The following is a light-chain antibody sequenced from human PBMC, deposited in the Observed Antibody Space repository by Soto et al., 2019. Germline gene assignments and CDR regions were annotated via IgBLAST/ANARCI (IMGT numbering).Light chain of an antibody. CDR1: QSIGSW. CDR2: DAS. V-gene: IGKV1-5*01. Sequence: DIQMTQSPSTLSASVGHRVTITCRASQSIGSWLAWYQQKPGKAPKLLIYDASSLEGGVPSRFSGSGSGTEFTLTISSLQPDDFATYYCQRQNSYFGGGTKVDIK. J-gene: IGKJ4*01. CDR3: QRQNSY.